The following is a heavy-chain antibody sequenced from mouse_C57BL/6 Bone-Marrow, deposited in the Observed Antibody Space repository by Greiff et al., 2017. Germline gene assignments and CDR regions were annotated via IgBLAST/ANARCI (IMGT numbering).Heavy chain of an antibody. CDR3: ARLLYAMDY. CDR1: GYTFTSYW. V-gene: IGHV1-7*01. Sequence: VQLVESGAELAKPGASVKLSCKASGYTFTSYWMHWVKQRPGQGLEWIGYINPSSGYTKYNQKFKDKATLTADKSSSTAYMQLSSLTYEDAEVYYCARLLYAMDYWGQGTSVTVSS. CDR2: INPSSGYT. J-gene: IGHJ4*01.